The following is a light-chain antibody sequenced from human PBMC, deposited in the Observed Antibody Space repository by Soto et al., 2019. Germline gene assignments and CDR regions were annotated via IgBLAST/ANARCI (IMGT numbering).Light chain of an antibody. CDR2: GAS. CDR3: QQYGRSPYT. J-gene: IGKJ2*01. CDR1: QSVSSSY. V-gene: IGKV3-20*01. Sequence: EIVLTQSPGTLSFSPGERATLSCRASQSVSSSYLAWYQQKPGQAPRLLIYGASSRATGIPDRFSGSGSGTDFTLTISRLEPEDFAVYYCQQYGRSPYTFGQGTK.